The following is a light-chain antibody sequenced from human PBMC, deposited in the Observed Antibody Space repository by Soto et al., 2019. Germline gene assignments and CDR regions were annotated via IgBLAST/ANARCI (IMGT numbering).Light chain of an antibody. V-gene: IGLV2-11*01. CDR2: DVT. Sequence: QSALTQPASVSGSPGQSITISCSGTSSDVGAYDHVSWYQQYPGKAPKFIIYDVTKRPSGVPDRFSGSKSGNTASLIISGLQAADEAEYYCCCCSYAGSSSFRVLFGGGTQLTVL. CDR1: SSDVGAYDH. CDR3: CSYAGSSSFRVL. J-gene: IGLJ7*01.